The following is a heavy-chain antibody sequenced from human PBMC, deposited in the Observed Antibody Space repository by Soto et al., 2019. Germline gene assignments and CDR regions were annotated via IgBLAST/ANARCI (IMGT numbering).Heavy chain of an antibody. CDR3: AREPLVRVPGDYREQQSDYYGMDV. Sequence: EVQLVETGGGLIQPGGSLRLSCAASGFTVSSNYMSWVRQAPGKGLEWVSVIYSGGSTYYADSVKGRFTISRDNSKNTLYRQMNSLRAEDTAVYYCAREPLVRVPGDYREQQSDYYGMDVWGQGTTVTVSS. V-gene: IGHV3-53*02. D-gene: IGHD6-13*01. J-gene: IGHJ6*02. CDR2: IYSGGST. CDR1: GFTVSSNY.